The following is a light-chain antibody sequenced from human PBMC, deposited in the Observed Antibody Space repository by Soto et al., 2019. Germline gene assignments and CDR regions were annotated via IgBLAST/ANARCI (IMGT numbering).Light chain of an antibody. J-gene: IGLJ3*02. CDR2: DVS. CDR3: CSYADTYTWV. V-gene: IGLV2-11*02. Sequence: QSALTQPRSVSGSPGQSVTISCTGTTSDVGGYNYVSWYQQHPGKAPKVMIYDVSKRPSGVPDRFCGSKFANTASLTISGLQAEDEADYYCCSYADTYTWVFGGGTKLTVL. CDR1: TSDVGGYNY.